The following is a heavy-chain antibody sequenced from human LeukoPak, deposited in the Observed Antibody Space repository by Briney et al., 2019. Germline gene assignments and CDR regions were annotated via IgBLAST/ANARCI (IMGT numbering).Heavy chain of an antibody. CDR2: INHSGST. CDR1: GGSISSYY. CDR3: ARRRWGSSGWRNWFDP. D-gene: IGHD6-19*01. J-gene: IGHJ5*02. Sequence: PSETLSLTCTVSGGSISSYYWSWIRQPPGKGLEWIGEINHSGSTNYNPSLKSRVTISVDTSKNQFSLKLSSVTAADTAVYYCARRRWGSSGWRNWFDPWGQGTLVTVSS. V-gene: IGHV4-34*01.